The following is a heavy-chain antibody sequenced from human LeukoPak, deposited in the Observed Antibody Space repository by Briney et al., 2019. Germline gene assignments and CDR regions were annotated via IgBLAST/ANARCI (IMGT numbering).Heavy chain of an antibody. CDR3: ARVKNGYYYYYMDV. CDR1: GYTFPSYW. CDR2: IYPGDSDT. J-gene: IGHJ6*03. Sequence: GESLKISCKGSGYTFPSYWIGWVRQMPGKGLEWMGIIYPGDSDTRYSPSFQGQVTISADMSISTAYLQWSSLKASGTAMYYCARVKNGYYYYYMDVWGKGTTVTISS. V-gene: IGHV5-51*01. D-gene: IGHD1-1*01.